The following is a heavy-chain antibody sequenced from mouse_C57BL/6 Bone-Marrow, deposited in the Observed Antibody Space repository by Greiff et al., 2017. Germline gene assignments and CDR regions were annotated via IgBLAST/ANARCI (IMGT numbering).Heavy chain of an antibody. CDR3: TTSFITTVVVDY. D-gene: IGHD1-1*01. CDR2: IDPENGDT. Sequence: VQLQQSGAELVRPGASVKLSCTASGFNIKDDYMYWVKQRPEQGLEWIGWIDPENGDTEYASKFQGKATITADTSSNTAYLQLSSLTSEDTAVYYCTTSFITTVVVDYWGQGTTLTVAS. V-gene: IGHV14-4*01. CDR1: GFNIKDDY. J-gene: IGHJ2*01.